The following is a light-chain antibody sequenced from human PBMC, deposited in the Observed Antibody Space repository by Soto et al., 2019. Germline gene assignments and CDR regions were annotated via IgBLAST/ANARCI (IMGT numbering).Light chain of an antibody. CDR3: AAWDDSHNVPYA. CDR1: RSNIGSNT. CDR2: RDN. Sequence: QSVLTQPPSVSGTPGQRVTVSCSGGRSNIGSNTVHWYQQLPGAAPKLLIYRDNQRPSGVPDRFAASKSGTSASLAISGLQSEDEGDYYCAAWDDSHNVPYAFGTGTKVTVL. V-gene: IGLV1-44*01. J-gene: IGLJ1*01.